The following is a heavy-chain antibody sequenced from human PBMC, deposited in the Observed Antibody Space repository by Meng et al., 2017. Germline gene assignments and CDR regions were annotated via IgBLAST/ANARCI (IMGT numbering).Heavy chain of an antibody. CDR1: GYTFTSYG. J-gene: IGHJ6*01. CDR3: ARLDRERFLEWLPRYYYGMDV. D-gene: IGHD3-3*01. V-gene: IGHV1-18*01. Sequence: ASVKVSCKASGYTFTSYGISWVRQAPGQGLEWRGWISAYNGNTNYAQKLQGRVTMTTDTSTSTAYMELRSLRSDDTAVYYCARLDRERFLEWLPRYYYGMDVWGQGTTVTGAS. CDR2: ISAYNGNT.